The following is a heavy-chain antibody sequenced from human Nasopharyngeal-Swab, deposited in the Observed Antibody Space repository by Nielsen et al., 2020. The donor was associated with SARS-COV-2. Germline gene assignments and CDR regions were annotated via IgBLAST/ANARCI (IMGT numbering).Heavy chain of an antibody. CDR3: ASRIRPYYGSGSYSYHYGMDV. CDR1: GCTFTSYG. D-gene: IGHD3-10*01. V-gene: IGHV1-18*01. J-gene: IGHJ6*02. Sequence: ASVKVSCKASGCTFTSYGISWVRQAPGQGLEWMGWISAYNGNTNYAQKLQGRVTMTTDTSTSTAYMELRSPRSDDTAVYYCASRIRPYYGSGSYSYHYGMDVWGQGTTVTVSS. CDR2: ISAYNGNT.